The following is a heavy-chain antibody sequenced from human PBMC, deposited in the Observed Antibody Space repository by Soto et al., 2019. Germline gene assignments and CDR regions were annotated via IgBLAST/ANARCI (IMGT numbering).Heavy chain of an antibody. CDR1: GYTFTSYG. J-gene: IGHJ4*02. CDR2: ISSYNGNT. Sequence: QVQLVQSGAEVKKPGASVKVSCKSSGYTFTSYGIRCVRQAPGQGIEWIGWISSYNGNTKYVQKLQGRVTMTTDTSTSTAYMELRSLRSVGTAVYYCAREPNYFDYCGQGTLVTVSS. V-gene: IGHV1-18*01. CDR3: AREPNYFDY.